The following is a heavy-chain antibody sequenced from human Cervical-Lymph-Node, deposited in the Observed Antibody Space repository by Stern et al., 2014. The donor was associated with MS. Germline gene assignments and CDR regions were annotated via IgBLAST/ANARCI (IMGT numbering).Heavy chain of an antibody. Sequence: VQLVESGGGVVQPGGSLRLSCAGSGFTFSNFWMHWVRQAPGQGLEWVGLISYDGGNEYYADSVKGRFTISRDDSKNNLYLQLNILRPEDTAVYYCAKGRTVAGKGVGAFDVWGQGTLVTVSS. D-gene: IGHD6-19*01. CDR1: GFTFSNFW. CDR2: ISYDGGNE. J-gene: IGHJ3*01. V-gene: IGHV3-30*18. CDR3: AKGRTVAGKGVGAFDV.